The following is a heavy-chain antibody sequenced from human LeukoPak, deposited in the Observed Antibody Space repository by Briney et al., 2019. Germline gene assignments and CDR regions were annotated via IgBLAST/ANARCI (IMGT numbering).Heavy chain of an antibody. D-gene: IGHD6-19*01. CDR3: AKEPGYSSGWYGVDY. CDR1: RFTFTNYA. V-gene: IGHV3-23*01. Sequence: GGSLRLSCAASRFTFTNYAMSWVRQAPGKGLEWVSAISGSGGSTYYADSVKGRFTISRDNSKNTLYLQMNSLRAEDTAVYYCAKEPGYSSGWYGVDYWGQGTLVTVSS. J-gene: IGHJ4*02. CDR2: ISGSGGST.